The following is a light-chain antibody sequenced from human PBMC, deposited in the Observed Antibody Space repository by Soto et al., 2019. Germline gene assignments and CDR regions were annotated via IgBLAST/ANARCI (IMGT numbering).Light chain of an antibody. V-gene: IGKV3-11*01. Sequence: EVVLTQSPAILSLSPGERATLSCRASQSISRFVAWYQQKPGLAPRLLIYDTSNRATGIPARFSGSGSETDFNLTITSLEPEDFAMYYCQQRAKWPRTFGPGTKVDIK. CDR2: DTS. J-gene: IGKJ3*01. CDR1: QSISRF. CDR3: QQRAKWPRT.